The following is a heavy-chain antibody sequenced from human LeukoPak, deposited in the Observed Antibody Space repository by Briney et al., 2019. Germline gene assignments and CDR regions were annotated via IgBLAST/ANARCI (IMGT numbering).Heavy chain of an antibody. V-gene: IGHV3-30*02. Sequence: GGSLRLSCAASGFTFSSCGMHWVRQAPGKGLEWVAFIWYDGRDKYYADSVKGQFTISRDNSKYTLYLQMNSLRAEDTAVYYCAKDPYSYGSYFDYWGQGTLVTVSS. CDR3: AKDPYSYGSYFDY. CDR1: GFTFSSCG. CDR2: IWYDGRDK. J-gene: IGHJ4*02. D-gene: IGHD5-18*01.